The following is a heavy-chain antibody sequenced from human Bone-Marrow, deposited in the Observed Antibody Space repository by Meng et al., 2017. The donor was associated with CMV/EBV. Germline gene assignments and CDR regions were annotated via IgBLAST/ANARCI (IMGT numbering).Heavy chain of an antibody. Sequence: ESLKISCAASGLIFSNAWMSWVRQPPGKGLEWIGYIYYSGSTNYNPSLKSRVTISVDTSKNQFSLKLSSVTAADTAVYYCARVVSSGWVDPWGQGTLVTVSS. CDR3: ARVVSSGWVDP. D-gene: IGHD6-19*01. CDR2: IYYSGST. J-gene: IGHJ5*02. V-gene: IGHV4-59*01. CDR1: GLIFSNAW.